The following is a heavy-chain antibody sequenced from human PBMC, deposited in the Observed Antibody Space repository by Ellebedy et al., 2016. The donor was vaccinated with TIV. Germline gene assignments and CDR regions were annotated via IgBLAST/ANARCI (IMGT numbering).Heavy chain of an antibody. D-gene: IGHD7-27*01. CDR3: ARRTGAEDFDF. CDR2: IYYSGIT. CDR1: GGSITTYY. Sequence: MPSETLSLTCTVSGGSITTYYWSWIRQPPGKGLEWIAYIYYSGITTYNPSLKSRITISVDTFKNQFFLKLSSVTAADTAVYYCARRTGAEDFDFWGQGALVTVSS. J-gene: IGHJ4*02. V-gene: IGHV4-59*08.